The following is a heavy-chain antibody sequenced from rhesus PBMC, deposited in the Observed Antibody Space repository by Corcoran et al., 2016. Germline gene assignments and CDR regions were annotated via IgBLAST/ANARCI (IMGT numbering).Heavy chain of an antibody. CDR1: GGSIKRNS. CDR3: ARYRYYGSGDFDY. J-gene: IGHJ4*01. D-gene: IGHD3-28*01. Sequence: QVQLQESGPGLVKPSATLSLTCAVSGGSIKRNSWSWIRPSLGQGLEWIGYTYGGSGSTSYNPSLKSRVTMSTDTSKNQFSLKLSSVTAADTAVYYCARYRYYGSGDFDYWGQGVLVTVSS. V-gene: IGHV4-147*01. CDR2: TYGGSGST.